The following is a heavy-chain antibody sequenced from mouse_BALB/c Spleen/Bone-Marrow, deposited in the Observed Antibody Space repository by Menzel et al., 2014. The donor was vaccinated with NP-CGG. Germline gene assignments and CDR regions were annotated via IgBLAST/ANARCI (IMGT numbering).Heavy chain of an antibody. Sequence: EAKLVESGGGLVQPGGSLKLSCVASGFTFSSYGMSWVRQTPDKRLELVATINNNGGSTYYPDSVKGQFTISRDNAKNTLYLQMSSLKSEDTAMYYCARVYGWYFDVWGAGTTVTVSS. CDR2: INNNGGST. V-gene: IGHV5-6-3*01. CDR1: GFTFSSYG. D-gene: IGHD1-1*01. J-gene: IGHJ1*01. CDR3: ARVYGWYFDV.